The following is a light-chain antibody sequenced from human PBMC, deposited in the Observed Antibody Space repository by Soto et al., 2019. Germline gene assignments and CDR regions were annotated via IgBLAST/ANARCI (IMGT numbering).Light chain of an antibody. J-gene: IGLJ2*01. CDR1: SSDVGGYNY. V-gene: IGLV2-14*01. CDR2: DVS. CDR3: SSYTSSGTV. Sequence: QSVLTQPASVSGSPGQSITISCTATSSDVGGYNYVSWYQQHPGKAPKLMIYDVSNRPSGVSNRFSGSKSGNTASLTISGLQAEDEADYYCSSYTSSGTVFGGGTQLTVL.